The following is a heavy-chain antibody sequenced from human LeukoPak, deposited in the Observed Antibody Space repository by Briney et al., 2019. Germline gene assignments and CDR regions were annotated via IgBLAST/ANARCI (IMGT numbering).Heavy chain of an antibody. Sequence: ASVKVSCEASGFTFTNYYITWVRQAPGQGLEWMGWISAYNGKTNYAQNLQDRVTMTTDTTTSTAYVEVRSLRSDDTAVYYCARVDNYDSGTYYMDWLDPWGQGTLVTVSS. J-gene: IGHJ5*02. CDR1: GFTFTNYY. CDR3: ARVDNYDSGTYYMDWLDP. CDR2: ISAYNGKT. V-gene: IGHV1-18*01. D-gene: IGHD3-10*01.